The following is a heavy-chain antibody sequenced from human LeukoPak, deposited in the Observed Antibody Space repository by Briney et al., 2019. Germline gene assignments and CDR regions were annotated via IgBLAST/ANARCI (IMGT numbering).Heavy chain of an antibody. Sequence: GGSLRLSCAASGFTFSSYSMNWVRQAPGKGLEWVSSISSSSSYIYYADSVKGRFTISRDNAKNSLYLQMNSLRAEDTAVYYCARGLLMVRGVTRFDHWGQGTLVTVSS. V-gene: IGHV3-21*01. CDR3: ARGLLMVRGVTRFDH. CDR1: GFTFSSYS. CDR2: ISSSSSYI. J-gene: IGHJ4*02. D-gene: IGHD3-10*01.